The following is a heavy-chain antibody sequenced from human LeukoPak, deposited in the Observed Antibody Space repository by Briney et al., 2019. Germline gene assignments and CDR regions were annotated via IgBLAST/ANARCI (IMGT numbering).Heavy chain of an antibody. Sequence: SETLSLTCTVSGGSISSSSYYWGWIRQPPGKGLEWIGSIYYSGSTYYNPSLKSRVTISVDTSKNQFSLKLSSVTAADTAVYYCAREVCSSTSCHPPNWFDSWGQGTLVTVSS. CDR3: AREVCSSTSCHPPNWFDS. CDR1: GGSISSSSYY. V-gene: IGHV4-39*07. J-gene: IGHJ5*01. D-gene: IGHD2-2*01. CDR2: IYYSGST.